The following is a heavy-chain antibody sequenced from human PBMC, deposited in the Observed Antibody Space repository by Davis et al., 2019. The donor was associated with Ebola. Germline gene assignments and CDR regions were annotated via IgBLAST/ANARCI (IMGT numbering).Heavy chain of an antibody. CDR1: GFTFSNFA. CDR3: ATELSGDAFDI. J-gene: IGHJ3*02. D-gene: IGHD1-26*01. Sequence: GGSLRLPCTAFGFTFSNFAMHWVRQAPGKGLEWLGNIKQDGSEKHYVDSVKGRFTISRDNAKDSVYLQMNSLRVEDTAVYYCATELSGDAFDIWGQGTMVTVSS. V-gene: IGHV3-7*03. CDR2: IKQDGSEK.